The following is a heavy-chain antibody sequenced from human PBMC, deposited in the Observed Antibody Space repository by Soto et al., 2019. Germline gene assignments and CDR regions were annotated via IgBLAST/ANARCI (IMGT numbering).Heavy chain of an antibody. V-gene: IGHV1-18*04. D-gene: IGHD6-19*01. CDR2: INSYNGDT. CDR1: GYDFIGHG. J-gene: IGHJ5*01. CDR3: ARDQWLKVPAVVGDKFDS. Sequence: ASVKVSCKASGYDFIGHGISWVRQARGQGLEWMGWINSYNGDTKYARKYQDRITLTKDKSTRTVYMELTSLRSDDTAVYYCARDQWLKVPAVVGDKFDSWGQGTLVTVSS.